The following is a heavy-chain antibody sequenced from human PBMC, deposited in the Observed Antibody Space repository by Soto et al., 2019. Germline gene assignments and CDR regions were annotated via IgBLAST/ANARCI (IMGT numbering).Heavy chain of an antibody. CDR1: RFIFSSYW. D-gene: IGHD2-15*01. CDR3: ARGRGYCSGGNCCNYYCYMDV. V-gene: IGHV3-7*01. Sequence: EVQLVESGGGLVQPGGSLRLSCAASRFIFSSYWMSWVRQAPGKGLEWVANIKKDGSEKSYVDSVKGRFTISRDNAKTSLYLQMSSLRAEDTAVYYCARGRGYCSGGNCCNYYCYMDVWGKGTTVSVSS. J-gene: IGHJ6*03. CDR2: IKKDGSEK.